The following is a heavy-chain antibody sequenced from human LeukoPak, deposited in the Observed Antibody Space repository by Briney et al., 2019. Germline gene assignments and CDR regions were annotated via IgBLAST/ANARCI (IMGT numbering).Heavy chain of an antibody. Sequence: GGSLKLSCEASGFTFRNYAMTWVRQTPGKGLEWVAGISPGGHDTNYADSVKGRFIISRDNSRGTVYLQMDSLRADDTAFYFCARDFRLGETTGWINWGQGTLVIVSS. CDR3: ARDFRLGETTGWIN. D-gene: IGHD1-14*01. CDR2: ISPGGHDT. CDR1: GFTFRNYA. J-gene: IGHJ4*02. V-gene: IGHV3-23*01.